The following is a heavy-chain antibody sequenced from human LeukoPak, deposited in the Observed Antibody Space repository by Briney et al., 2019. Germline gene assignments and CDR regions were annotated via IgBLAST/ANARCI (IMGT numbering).Heavy chain of an antibody. D-gene: IGHD3-3*01. J-gene: IGHJ3*02. CDR2: IYYSGST. V-gene: IGHV4-59*01. CDR1: GGSISSYY. Sequence: PSETLPLTCTVSGGSISSYYWSWIRQPPGKGLEWIGYIYYSGSTNYNPSLKSRVTITVDTSKNQFSLKLSSVTAADTAVYYRARASFTIPSYAFDIWGQGTMVTVSS. CDR3: ARASFTIPSYAFDI.